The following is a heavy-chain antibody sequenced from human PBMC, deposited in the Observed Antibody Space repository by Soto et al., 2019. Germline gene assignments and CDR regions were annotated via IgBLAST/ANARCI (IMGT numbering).Heavy chain of an antibody. J-gene: IGHJ4*02. D-gene: IGHD5-12*01. CDR1: GFTFSSYA. CDR3: AKVRGGYDFYYFDY. V-gene: IGHV3-23*01. Sequence: PGVSLRLSCAASGFTFSSYAMSWVRQAPGKGLEWVSAISGSGGSTYYADSVKGRFTISRDNSKNTLYLQMNSLRAEDTAVYYCAKVRGGYDFYYFDYWGQGTLVTVSS. CDR2: ISGSGGST.